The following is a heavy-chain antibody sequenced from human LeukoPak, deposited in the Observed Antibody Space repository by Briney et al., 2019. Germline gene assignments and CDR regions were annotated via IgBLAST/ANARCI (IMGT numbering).Heavy chain of an antibody. CDR1: GFTFSSYG. J-gene: IGHJ5*02. V-gene: IGHV3-30*02. D-gene: IGHD3-10*01. Sequence: GGSLRLSCAASGFTFSSYGMHWVRQAPGKGLEWVAFIRYDGSNKYYADSVKGRFTISRDNAKKSLYLQMNSLRVEDTAVYYCARFISLGAWGQGTLVTVSS. CDR2: IRYDGSNK. CDR3: ARFISLGA.